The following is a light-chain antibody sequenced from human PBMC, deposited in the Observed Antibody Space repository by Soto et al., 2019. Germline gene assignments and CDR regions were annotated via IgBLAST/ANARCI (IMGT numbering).Light chain of an antibody. Sequence: EIVLTQSPATLSLSPGERATLSCRASQSVSSYLVWYQQKPGQAPRLLIYDASNRATGIPARFSGSGSGTDLTLTISSLEPKDFEVYYCQQRSNWPLTFGGGTKVEIK. V-gene: IGKV3-11*01. J-gene: IGKJ4*01. CDR1: QSVSSY. CDR3: QQRSNWPLT. CDR2: DAS.